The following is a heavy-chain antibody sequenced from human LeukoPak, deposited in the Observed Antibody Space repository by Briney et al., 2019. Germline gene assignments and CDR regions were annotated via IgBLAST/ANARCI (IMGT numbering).Heavy chain of an antibody. J-gene: IGHJ3*02. V-gene: IGHV1-24*01. CDR1: GYTLTELS. D-gene: IGHD2-2*01. CDR2: FDPEDGET. CDR3: ATAQPGYCSSTSCHGDAFDI. Sequence: ASVKVSCKVSGYTLTELSMHWVRQAPGKGLEWMGGFDPEDGETIYAQKFQGRVTMTEDTSTDTAYMELSSLRSEDTAVHYCATAQPGYCSSTSCHGDAFDIWGQGTMVTVSS.